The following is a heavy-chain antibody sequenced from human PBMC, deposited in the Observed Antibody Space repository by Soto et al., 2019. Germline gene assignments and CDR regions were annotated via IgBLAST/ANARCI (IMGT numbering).Heavy chain of an antibody. J-gene: IGHJ4*02. CDR3: ASMGSSGYWFDY. CDR2: ISSNGGST. CDR1: GFTFSSYA. D-gene: IGHD3-22*01. V-gene: IGHV3-64*01. Sequence: EVQLVESGGGXXXXGGSXRLSCAASGFTFSSYAMHWVRQAPGKGLEYVSAISSNGGSTYYANSVKGRFTISRDNSKNTLYLQMGSLRAEDMAVYYCASMGSSGYWFDYWGQGTLVTVSS.